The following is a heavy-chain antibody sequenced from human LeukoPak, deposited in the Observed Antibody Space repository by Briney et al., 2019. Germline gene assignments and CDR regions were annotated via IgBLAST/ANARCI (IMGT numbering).Heavy chain of an antibody. Sequence: SETLSLTCAVYGGSFSGYYWSWIRPPPGKGLEWIGEINHSGSTNYNPSLKSRVTISVDTSKNQFSLKLSSVTAADTAVYYCAIPYCSGGSCYSAFDPWGQGTLVTVSS. CDR3: AIPYCSGGSCYSAFDP. V-gene: IGHV4-34*01. J-gene: IGHJ5*02. CDR1: GGSFSGYY. D-gene: IGHD2-15*01. CDR2: INHSGST.